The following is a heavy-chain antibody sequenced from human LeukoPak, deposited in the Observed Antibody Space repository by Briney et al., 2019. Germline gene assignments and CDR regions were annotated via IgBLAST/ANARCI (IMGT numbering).Heavy chain of an antibody. V-gene: IGHV3-33*01. CDR2: IWYDGSNK. CDR3: ARRYSSSFHYYYYMDV. J-gene: IGHJ6*03. CDR1: GFTFSSYG. Sequence: PGGSLRLSCAASGFTFSSYGMHWVRQAPGKGLEWVAVIWYDGSNKYYADSVKGRFTISRDNSKNTLYLQMNRLRAEDTAVYYCARRYSSSFHYYYYMDVWGKGTTVTVSS. D-gene: IGHD6-6*01.